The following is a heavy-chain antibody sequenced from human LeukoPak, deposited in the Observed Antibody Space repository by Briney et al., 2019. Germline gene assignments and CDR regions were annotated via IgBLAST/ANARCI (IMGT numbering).Heavy chain of an antibody. CDR1: GGSISTGGYY. D-gene: IGHD2/OR15-2a*01. J-gene: IGHJ4*02. Sequence: PSETLSLTCIVSGGSISTGGYYWNWIRQHPGKGLEWIGFIYHSGSTSYNPSLKSRLSISVDTSKNQFSLKLNSVTAADTAVYYCAMRRFYGFSGDSWGQGTLVTVSS. CDR2: IYHSGST. CDR3: AMRRFYGFSGDS. V-gene: IGHV4-31*03.